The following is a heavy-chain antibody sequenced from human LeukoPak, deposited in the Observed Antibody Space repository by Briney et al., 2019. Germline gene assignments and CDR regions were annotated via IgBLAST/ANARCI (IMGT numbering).Heavy chain of an antibody. CDR3: ARGGVVTTTPRFDP. J-gene: IGHJ5*02. D-gene: IGHD1-1*01. Sequence: EWIGHIYHTGSTHYNASLKSRLTMSVDTSRNQFSLRLDSVTVADTAVYYSARGGVVTTTPRFDPWGQGTLVIVSS. V-gene: IGHV4-31*02. CDR2: IYHTGST.